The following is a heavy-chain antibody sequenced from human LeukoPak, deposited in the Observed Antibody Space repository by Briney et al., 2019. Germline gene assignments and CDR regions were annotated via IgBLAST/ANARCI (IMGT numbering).Heavy chain of an antibody. CDR2: FYDSGDF. V-gene: IGHV4-59*08. J-gene: IGHJ3*02. CDR3: ARLLRPGGRKGDAFDI. Sequence: SQTLSLTCTVSGGSISGHHWTWIRQPPGTGLEWIGYFYDSGDFNYDPSLKSRVTIWMDMSNNQFSLTMSSVTAADTAMYYCARLLRPGGRKGDAFDIWGQGTLVTVSS. D-gene: IGHD1-26*01. CDR1: GGSISGHH.